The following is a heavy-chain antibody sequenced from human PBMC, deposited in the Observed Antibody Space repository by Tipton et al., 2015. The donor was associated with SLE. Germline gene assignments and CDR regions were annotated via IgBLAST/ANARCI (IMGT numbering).Heavy chain of an antibody. J-gene: IGHJ4*02. V-gene: IGHV3-30*02. CDR1: GFTFTTYG. CDR3: AKDRPVFRFLEWSPGYFDS. D-gene: IGHD3-3*01. Sequence: SLRLSCAASGFTFTTYGMHWVRQAPGKGLEWVAFIHYSGSNRYYTDSVKGRFTISRDTSRNTLFLQMSSLRVDDTAVYYCAKDRPVFRFLEWSPGYFDSWGQGTLVTVSS. CDR2: IHYSGSNR.